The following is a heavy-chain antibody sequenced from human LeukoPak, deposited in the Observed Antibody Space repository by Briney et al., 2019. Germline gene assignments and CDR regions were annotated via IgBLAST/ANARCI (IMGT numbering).Heavy chain of an antibody. V-gene: IGHV1-46*01. CDR1: GYTFTSYY. J-gene: IGHJ5*02. Sequence: ASVKVSCKASGYTFTSYYMHWVRQAPGQGLEWMRLINPTGGSTGYAQKFQGRVTMTRDMSTSTDYMELSSLRSEDTAIYYCARDNSVGDNAWWFDPWGQGTLVSVSS. D-gene: IGHD1-26*01. CDR3: ARDNSVGDNAWWFDP. CDR2: INPTGGST.